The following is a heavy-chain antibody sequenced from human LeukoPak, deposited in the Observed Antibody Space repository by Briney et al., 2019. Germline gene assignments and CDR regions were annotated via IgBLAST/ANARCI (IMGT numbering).Heavy chain of an antibody. V-gene: IGHV4-34*01. CDR3: ARDPEWELPFDY. Sequence: SETLSLTCAVYGGSFSGYYWSWIRQPPGKGLEWIGSFYYSGSTYYSPSLESRVTISVDPSKNQFSLKVTSVTAADTAVYFCARDPEWELPFDYWGQGALVTVSS. CDR2: FYYSGST. D-gene: IGHD1-26*01. J-gene: IGHJ4*02. CDR1: GGSFSGYY.